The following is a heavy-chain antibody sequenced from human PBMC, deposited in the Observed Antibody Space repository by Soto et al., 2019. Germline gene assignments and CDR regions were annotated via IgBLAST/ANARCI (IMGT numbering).Heavy chain of an antibody. CDR2: ISGRGGST. D-gene: IGHD3-22*01. CDR3: AKGPPSIYYYDSSGYYYGYFDY. Sequence: GGSLRLSCAASGFTFSSYAMSWVRQAPGKGLEWVSAISGRGGSTYYADSVKGRFTISRDNSKNTLYLQMNSLRAEDTAVYYCAKGPPSIYYYDSSGYYYGYFDYWGQGTLVTVSS. J-gene: IGHJ4*02. V-gene: IGHV3-23*01. CDR1: GFTFSSYA.